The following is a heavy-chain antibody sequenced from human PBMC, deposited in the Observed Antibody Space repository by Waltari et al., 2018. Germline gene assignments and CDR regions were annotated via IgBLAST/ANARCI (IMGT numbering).Heavy chain of an antibody. V-gene: IGHV1-69*08. Sequence: QVQLVQSGAEVKKPGSSVKVSCKASGGTFSSYTISWVRQAPGQGLEWMGRIIPILGIANYAQKFQGRVTITADKSTSTAYMELSSLRSEDTAVYYCARDMSHYGTSPTHFQHWGQGTLVTVSS. CDR2: IIPILGIA. D-gene: IGHD4-17*01. CDR1: GGTFSSYT. CDR3: ARDMSHYGTSPTHFQH. J-gene: IGHJ1*01.